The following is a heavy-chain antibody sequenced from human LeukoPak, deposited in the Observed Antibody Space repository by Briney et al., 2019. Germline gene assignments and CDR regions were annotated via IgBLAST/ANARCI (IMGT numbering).Heavy chain of an antibody. CDR2: IKQDGSEK. J-gene: IGHJ4*02. Sequence: QTGGSLRLSCAGSGFTFSSYWMSWVRQAPGKGLEWVANIKQDGSEKYYVDSVKGRFTISRDNAKNSLYLQMNSLRAEDTAVYYCARVRKWGAFDYWGQGTLVTVSS. CDR1: GFTFSSYW. CDR3: ARVRKWGAFDY. D-gene: IGHD1-26*01. V-gene: IGHV3-7*01.